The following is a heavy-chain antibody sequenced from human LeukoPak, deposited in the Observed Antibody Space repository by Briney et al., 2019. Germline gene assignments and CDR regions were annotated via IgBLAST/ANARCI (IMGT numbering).Heavy chain of an antibody. CDR1: GGSISGGSYY. D-gene: IGHD6-13*01. CDR3: ARVSAGYSSNNDY. CDR2: IYTSGST. J-gene: IGHJ4*02. V-gene: IGHV4-61*02. Sequence: PSETLSLTCTVSGGSISGGSYYWSWLRQPAGKGLEWIGRIYTSGSTNYNPSLKSRATISVDTSKNQFSLKLSSVTAADTAVYCCARVSAGYSSNNDYWGQGTLVTVSS.